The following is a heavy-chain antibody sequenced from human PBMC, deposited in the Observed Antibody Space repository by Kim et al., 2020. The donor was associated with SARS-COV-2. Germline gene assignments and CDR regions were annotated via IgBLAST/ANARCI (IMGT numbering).Heavy chain of an antibody. J-gene: IGHJ6*02. D-gene: IGHD6-6*01. CDR3: ARAEVAARFGMDV. V-gene: IGHV4-59*12. Sequence: NPSLQSRVIISVDRSKNQLSLKLSSVTAADTAVYFCARAEVAARFGMDVWGQGTTATVSS.